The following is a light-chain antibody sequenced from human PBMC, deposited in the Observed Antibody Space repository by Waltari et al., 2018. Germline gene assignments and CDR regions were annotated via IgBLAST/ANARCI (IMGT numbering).Light chain of an antibody. J-gene: IGKJ2*01. CDR2: LGS. CDR1: QSLLHSNGYKY. Sequence: DIVMTQSPLSLPVTPGEPASISCRSSQSLLHSNGYKYLDWYLQKPGQSPQLLISLGSNRASGGPDRFSGSGSGTDFTLKISRVEAEDVGVYYCMQALQTPYTFGQGTKLEIK. CDR3: MQALQTPYT. V-gene: IGKV2-28*01.